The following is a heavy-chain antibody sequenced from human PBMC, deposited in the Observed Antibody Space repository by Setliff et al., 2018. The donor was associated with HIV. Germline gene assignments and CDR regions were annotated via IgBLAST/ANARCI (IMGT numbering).Heavy chain of an antibody. CDR1: GFNFLDHW. Sequence: GESLKLSCQCSGFNFLDHWIGWVRQVPEKGLEWMGIVYPGDSDTRYNPSFEGQVTVSADKTITTAYLQLTSLKASDTAMYFCARLPYYVSGGVFDHWGKGTLVTVSS. CDR2: VYPGDSDT. D-gene: IGHD3-10*01. CDR3: ARLPYYVSGGVFDH. J-gene: IGHJ4*02. V-gene: IGHV5-51*01.